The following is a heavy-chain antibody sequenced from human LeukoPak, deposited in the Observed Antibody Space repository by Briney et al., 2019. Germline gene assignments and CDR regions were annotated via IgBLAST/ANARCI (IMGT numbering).Heavy chain of an antibody. CDR2: IISIFGPP. D-gene: IGHD2-2*01. J-gene: IGHJ4*02. CDR3: AMRFVVVPAAIDF. CDR1: GYTLSELS. Sequence: SVKVSCKVSGYTLSELSMNWVRHAPGQGLEWMGGIISIFGPPNYAQKFQGRVTIITDESTSTTYMELTSLRSEDTAIYYCAMRFVVVPAAIDFWGQGTLVTVSS. V-gene: IGHV1-69*05.